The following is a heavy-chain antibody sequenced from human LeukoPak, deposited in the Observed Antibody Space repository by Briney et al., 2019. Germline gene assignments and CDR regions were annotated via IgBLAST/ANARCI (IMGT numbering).Heavy chain of an antibody. D-gene: IGHD6-13*01. CDR1: GFTFSSYA. CDR2: ISSSSSYT. Sequence: GGSLRLSCAASGFTFSSYAMSWVRQAPGKGLEWVSYISSSSSYTNYADSVKGRFTISRDNAKNSLYLQMNSLRAEDTAVYYCARDVAAAGEADYYYYYGMDVWGKGTTVTVSS. J-gene: IGHJ6*04. CDR3: ARDVAAAGEADYYYYYGMDV. V-gene: IGHV3-21*05.